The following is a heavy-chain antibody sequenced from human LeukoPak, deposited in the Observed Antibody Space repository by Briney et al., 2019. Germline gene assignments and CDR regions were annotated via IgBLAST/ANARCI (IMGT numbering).Heavy chain of an antibody. CDR1: GDSISSDYY. CDR3: ARDYRDRRRS. J-gene: IGHJ4*02. D-gene: IGHD3-16*02. CDR2: MHHSLHP. V-gene: IGHV4-38-2*02. Sequence: SETLSLTCALSGDSISSDYYWAWIRQPPGKGLEWIASMHHSLHPAYNPSLRSRVTISVDASKNQFSLKVTSVSAADAAVYFCARDYRDRRRSWGQGILVIVSS.